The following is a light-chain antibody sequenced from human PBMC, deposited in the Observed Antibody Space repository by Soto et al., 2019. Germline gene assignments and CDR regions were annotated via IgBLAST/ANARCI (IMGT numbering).Light chain of an antibody. CDR3: QQRSNWPLT. J-gene: IGKJ4*01. Sequence: ETVLTQSPGTLSLSPGERATLSCRASQSVSSYLAWYQQKPGQAPRLLIYDASNRATGIPARFSGSGSGTDFTLTISSLEPEDCAVYYCQQRSNWPLTFGGGTKVEIK. CDR2: DAS. CDR1: QSVSSY. V-gene: IGKV3-11*01.